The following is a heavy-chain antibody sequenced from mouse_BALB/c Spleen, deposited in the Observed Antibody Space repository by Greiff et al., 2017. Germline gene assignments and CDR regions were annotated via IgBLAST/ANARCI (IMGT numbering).Heavy chain of an antibody. V-gene: IGHV1-15*01. D-gene: IGHD2-14*01. CDR3: TRWGADYRPGVDY. CDR1: GYTFTDYE. Sequence: VQGVESGAELVRPGASVTLSCKASGYTFTDYEMHWVKQTPVHGLEWIGAIDPETGGTAYNQKFKGKATLTADKSSSTAYMELRSLTSEDSAVYYCTRWGADYRPGVDYWGQGTSVTVSS. J-gene: IGHJ4*01. CDR2: IDPETGGT.